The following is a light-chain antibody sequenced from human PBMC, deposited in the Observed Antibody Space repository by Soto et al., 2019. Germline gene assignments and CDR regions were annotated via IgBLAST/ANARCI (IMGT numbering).Light chain of an antibody. Sequence: DIQMTQSPSSLSASVVERVTITFQASQDISNYVNWYQQKPGKAPNLLISEASSLERGVASRFSGSGSGTHFTFTISSLEPEDFATYYCQQYDHLPSFGQGTKVDIK. CDR3: QQYDHLPS. CDR1: QDISNY. V-gene: IGKV1-33*01. CDR2: EAS. J-gene: IGKJ1*01.